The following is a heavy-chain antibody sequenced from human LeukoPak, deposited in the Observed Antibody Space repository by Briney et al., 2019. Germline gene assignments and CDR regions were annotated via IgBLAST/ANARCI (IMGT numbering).Heavy chain of an antibody. CDR2: MNPDSGNT. CDR1: GYSFTSYD. V-gene: IGHV1-8*01. CDR3: AVTMVRGVLTY. J-gene: IGHJ4*02. Sequence: ASVTVSCTASGYSFTSYDINWVRQAAGQGLDWMGWMNPDSGNTGYAKKFEGRVTMTRNTTISTGYMELSSLRSEDRAVYYWAVTMVRGVLTYWGQGDLGTVSS. D-gene: IGHD3-10*01.